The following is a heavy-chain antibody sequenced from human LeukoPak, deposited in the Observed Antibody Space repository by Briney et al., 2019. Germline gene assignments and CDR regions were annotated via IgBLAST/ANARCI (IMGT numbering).Heavy chain of an antibody. CDR1: GFTFDDYA. V-gene: IGHV3-9*01. Sequence: SLRLSCAASGFTFDDYAMHWVRQAPGKGLEWVSGISWNSGSIGYADSVKGRFTISRDNAKNSLYLQMNSLRAEDTALYYCAKDMVVGATGDYYGMDVWGQGATVTVSS. CDR2: ISWNSGSI. J-gene: IGHJ6*02. D-gene: IGHD1-26*01. CDR3: AKDMVVGATGDYYGMDV.